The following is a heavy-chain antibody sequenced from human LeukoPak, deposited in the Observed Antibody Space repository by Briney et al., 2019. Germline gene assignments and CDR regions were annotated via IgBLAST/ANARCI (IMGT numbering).Heavy chain of an antibody. D-gene: IGHD1-26*01. CDR2: IYYIGST. Sequence: SETLSLTCAVSGGSISSGGYWSWLRQPPGKGLEWIGQIYYIGSTNYNPSPESRVIMSLDKSTNQLSLRFNSVTAADTAVYYCARHGSYSLAFWGQGALVTVSS. CDR3: ARHGSYSLAF. J-gene: IGHJ4*02. V-gene: IGHV4-4*02. CDR1: GGSISSGGY.